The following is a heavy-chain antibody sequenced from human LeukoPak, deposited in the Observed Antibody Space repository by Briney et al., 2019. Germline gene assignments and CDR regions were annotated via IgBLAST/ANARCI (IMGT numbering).Heavy chain of an antibody. J-gene: IGHJ4*02. D-gene: IGHD4-11*01. CDR3: ARGADYSNYHGNLYYFDY. V-gene: IGHV3-66*02. CDR2: IYSGGST. Sequence: GGSLRLSCAASGFTVSSNYMSWVRQAPGKGLEWVSVIYSGGSTYYADSVKGRFTISRGNSKNTLYLQMNSLRAEDTAVYYCARGADYSNYHGNLYYFDYWGQGTLVTVSS. CDR1: GFTVSSNY.